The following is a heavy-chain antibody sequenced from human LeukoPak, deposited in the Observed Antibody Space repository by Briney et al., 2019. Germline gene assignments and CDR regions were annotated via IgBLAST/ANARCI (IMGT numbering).Heavy chain of an antibody. Sequence: PSQTLSLTCTVSGGSISSGDYYWSWIRQPPGKGLEWIGYIYYSGSTYYNPSLKSRVTISVDKSKNQFSLKLSSVTAADTAVYYCARDNPDQYYYYGMDVWGKGTTVTVSS. J-gene: IGHJ6*04. D-gene: IGHD1-14*01. CDR2: IYYSGST. V-gene: IGHV4-30-4*01. CDR3: ARDNPDQYYYYGMDV. CDR1: GGSISSGDYY.